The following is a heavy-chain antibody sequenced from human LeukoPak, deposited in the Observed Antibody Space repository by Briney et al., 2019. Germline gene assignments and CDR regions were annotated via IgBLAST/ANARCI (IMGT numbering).Heavy chain of an antibody. CDR3: ARDHLANLASRLFDP. CDR1: GGSISSDNYY. D-gene: IGHD3-3*01. CDR2: VHHSGRT. V-gene: IGHV4-39*07. Sequence: SETLSLTCTVSGGSISSDNYYWGWIRQPPGKGLEWIGSVHHSGRTYYNPSLKSRVTISVDTSKNQFSLKLNSVTAADTAVYYCARDHLANLASRLFDPWGQGSLVTVSS. J-gene: IGHJ5*02.